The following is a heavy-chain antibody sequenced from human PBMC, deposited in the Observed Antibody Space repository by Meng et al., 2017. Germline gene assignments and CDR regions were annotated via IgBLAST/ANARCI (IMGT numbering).Heavy chain of an antibody. J-gene: IGHJ6*02. Sequence: ASVKVSCRASGYTFTSYDINWVRQATGQGLEWMGWMNPNSGNTGCAQKFQGRVTMTRNTSISTAYMELSSLRSEDTAVYYCARSAHYYGSGSYYFLIYYYYGMDVWGQGTTVTVSS. CDR2: MNPNSGNT. CDR1: GYTFTSYD. V-gene: IGHV1-8*01. D-gene: IGHD3-10*01. CDR3: ARSAHYYGSGSYYFLIYYYYGMDV.